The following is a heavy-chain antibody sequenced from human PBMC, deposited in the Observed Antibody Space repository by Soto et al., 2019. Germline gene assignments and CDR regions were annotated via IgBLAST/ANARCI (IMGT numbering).Heavy chain of an antibody. CDR2: INRDGNTT. V-gene: IGHV3-74*01. D-gene: IGHD2-8*02. CDR1: GLAFSNYW. J-gene: IGHJ4*02. CDR3: VRPRWCIGGSCYEFDN. Sequence: EVQLVESGGGLIQPGGSLRLSCAASGLAFSNYWMHWVRQAPGKGLVWVSRINRDGNTTTYAASVKGRFTISRDNSKNTLYLQMGSLRSEDTVVYYCVRPRWCIGGSCYEFDNWGQGTPVTVSS.